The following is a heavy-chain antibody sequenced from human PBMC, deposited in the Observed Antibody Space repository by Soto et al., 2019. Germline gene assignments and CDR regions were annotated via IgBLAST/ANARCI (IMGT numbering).Heavy chain of an antibody. CDR1: GGTFSSYA. Sequence: SVKVSCKASGGTFSSYAISWVRQAPGQGLEWMGGIIPIFGTANYAQKFQGRVTITADKSTSTAYMELSSLRSEDTAVYYCARGHIHDSQRGYYYYGMDVCGQGPTVTVYS. D-gene: IGHD3-3*01. CDR2: IIPIFGTA. CDR3: ARGHIHDSQRGYYYYGMDV. J-gene: IGHJ6*02. V-gene: IGHV1-69*06.